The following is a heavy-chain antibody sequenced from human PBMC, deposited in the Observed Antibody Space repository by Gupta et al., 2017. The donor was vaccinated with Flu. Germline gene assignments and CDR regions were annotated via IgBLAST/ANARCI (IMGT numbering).Heavy chain of an antibody. CDR1: GFTLTPYA. Sequence: EVQLLESGGGMVQPGGSLRISCSASGFTLTPYAMSVVRQAQGRGLEWVAFISGTGGTTDYAGFAEGRFTISRDNSGNRLYLQMHRLRVEDTGLYYWARDGYNRIPFDFWGQGTLVTVSS. CDR2: ISGTGGTT. J-gene: IGHJ4*02. D-gene: IGHD6-25*01. CDR3: ARDGYNRIPFDF. V-gene: IGHV3-23*01.